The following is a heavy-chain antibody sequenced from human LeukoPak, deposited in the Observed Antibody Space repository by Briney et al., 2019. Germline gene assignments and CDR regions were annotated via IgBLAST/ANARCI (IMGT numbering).Heavy chain of an antibody. V-gene: IGHV3-11*01. D-gene: IGHD2-15*01. J-gene: IGHJ4*02. CDR2: ISSSGSTI. CDR1: GFTFSDYY. CDR3: AGDSGGGSYYFDY. Sequence: GGSLRLSCAASGFTFSDYYMSWIRRAPGKGLEWVSYISSSGSTIYYADSVKGRFTISRDNAKNSLYLQMNSLRAEDTAVYYCAGDSGGGSYYFDYWGQGTLVTVSS.